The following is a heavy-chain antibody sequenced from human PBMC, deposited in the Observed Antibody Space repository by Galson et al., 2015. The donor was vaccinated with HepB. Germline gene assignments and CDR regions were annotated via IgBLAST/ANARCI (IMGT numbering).Heavy chain of an antibody. D-gene: IGHD6-13*01. CDR1: GFTFSSYG. Sequence: SLRLSCAASGFTFSSYGMNWVRQAPGKGLEWVAVISYDGSNKYYADSVKGRFTISRDNSKNTLYLQMNSLRAEDTAVYYCAKDGSSSPFFDYWGQGTLVTVSS. CDR3: AKDGSSSPFFDY. J-gene: IGHJ4*02. CDR2: ISYDGSNK. V-gene: IGHV3-30*18.